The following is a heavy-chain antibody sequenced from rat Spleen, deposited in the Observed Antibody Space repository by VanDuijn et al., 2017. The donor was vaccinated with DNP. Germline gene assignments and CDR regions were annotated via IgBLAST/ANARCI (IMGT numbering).Heavy chain of an antibody. J-gene: IGHJ1*01. D-gene: IGHD2-5*01. CDR1: GFTFSNYY. CDR2: SSPSGSRT. CDR3: ARGSTSIYWYFDF. Sequence: EVQLVESGGGLVQPGRSLKLSCAASGFTFSNYYMAWVRQAPKKGLEWVAASSPSGSRTYYADSVKGRFTISRDAAKSSLYLQMNSLKSEDTATYYCARGSTSIYWYFDFWGPGTMVTVSS. V-gene: IGHV5-22*01.